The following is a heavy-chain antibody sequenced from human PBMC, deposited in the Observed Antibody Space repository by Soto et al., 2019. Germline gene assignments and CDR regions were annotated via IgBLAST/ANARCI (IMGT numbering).Heavy chain of an antibody. Sequence: PGGSLRLSCAASGFTFSSYDMHWVRQATGKGLEWVSAIGTAGDTYYPGSVKGRFTISRENAKNSLYLQMNSLRAGDTAVYYCARGARIAARPDSLDYWGQGTLVTVSS. J-gene: IGHJ4*02. D-gene: IGHD6-6*01. CDR1: GFTFSSYD. CDR2: IGTAGDT. CDR3: ARGARIAARPDSLDY. V-gene: IGHV3-13*01.